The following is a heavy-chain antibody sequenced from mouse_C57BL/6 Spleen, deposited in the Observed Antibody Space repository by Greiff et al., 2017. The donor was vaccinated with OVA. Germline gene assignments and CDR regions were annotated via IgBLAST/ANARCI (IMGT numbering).Heavy chain of an antibody. J-gene: IGHJ4*01. CDR3: ARSTMVPYYAMDY. Sequence: DVKLQESGPGLVKPSQSLSLTCSVTGYSITSGYYWNWIRQFPGNKLEWLGYIRYDGSNNYNPSLKNRISITRDTSKNQCFLKLNSVTTEDTATYYCARSTMVPYYAMDYWGQGTSVTVSS. CDR2: IRYDGSN. CDR1: GYSITSGYY. V-gene: IGHV3-6*01. D-gene: IGHD2-1*01.